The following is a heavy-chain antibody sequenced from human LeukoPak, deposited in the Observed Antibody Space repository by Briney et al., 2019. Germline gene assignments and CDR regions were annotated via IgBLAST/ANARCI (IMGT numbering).Heavy chain of an antibody. D-gene: IGHD5-12*01. CDR3: ARGGGYASSIGY. CDR1: GGSISTYY. V-gene: IGHV4-59*01. J-gene: IGHJ4*02. CDR2: IYHSGRT. Sequence: SETLSLTCTLSGGSISTYYWSWIRQPPGKGLEWIGYIYHSGRTNYNPSLKSRVNISVDTSKNQFSLKLSSVTAADTAVYYCARGGGYASSIGYWGQGALVTVSS.